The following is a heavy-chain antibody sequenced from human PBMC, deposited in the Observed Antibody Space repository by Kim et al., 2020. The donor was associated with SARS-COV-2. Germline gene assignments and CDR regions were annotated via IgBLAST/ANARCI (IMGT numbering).Heavy chain of an antibody. D-gene: IGHD2-15*01. Sequence: SETLSLTCTVSGVSISRYYWSWIRQPPGKGLEWIAYIYYSGSTDYNPSLKSRVTISVDTSKNQFSLNLSSVTAADTAVYYCARISSDKYYGMDVWGQGT. CDR1: GVSISRYY. CDR2: IYYSGST. CDR3: ARISSDKYYGMDV. V-gene: IGHV4-59*01. J-gene: IGHJ6*02.